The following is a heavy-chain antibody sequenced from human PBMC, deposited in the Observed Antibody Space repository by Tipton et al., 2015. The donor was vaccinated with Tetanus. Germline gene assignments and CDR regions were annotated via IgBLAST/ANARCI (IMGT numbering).Heavy chain of an antibody. D-gene: IGHD4-17*01. CDR1: GFTFSSYS. Sequence: SLRLSCAAPGFTFSSYSMNWVRQAPGKGLEWVSYISSSSSTIYYADSVKGRFTISRDNAKNSLYLQMNSLRAEDTAVYYCARDPAGYGDYEEGGATFDYWGQGTLVTVSS. CDR3: ARDPAGYGDYEEGGATFDY. CDR2: ISSSSSTI. V-gene: IGHV3-48*01. J-gene: IGHJ4*02.